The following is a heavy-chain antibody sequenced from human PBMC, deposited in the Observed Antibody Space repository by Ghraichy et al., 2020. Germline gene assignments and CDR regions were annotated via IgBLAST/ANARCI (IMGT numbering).Heavy chain of an antibody. J-gene: IGHJ4*02. Sequence: TLSLTCTVSGASISSGGYHWSWIRQPAGKGLEWIGRIYATGSTNYNSSLRSRVTISVDTSKNQFSLKLTSVTAADTAVYYCARDSALGGFDFWGQGALITVSS. D-gene: IGHD3-16*01. CDR2: IYATGST. CDR3: ARDSALGGFDF. CDR1: GASISSGGYH. V-gene: IGHV4-61*02.